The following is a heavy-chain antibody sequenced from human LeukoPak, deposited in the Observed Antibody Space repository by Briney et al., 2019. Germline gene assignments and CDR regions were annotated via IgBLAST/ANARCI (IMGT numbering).Heavy chain of an antibody. V-gene: IGHV3-30*18. CDR2: ISYDGSNK. D-gene: IGHD3-10*02. Sequence: GGSLRLSCAASGFTFSSYGMHWVRQAPGKGLEWVAVISYDGSNKYYADSVKGRFAISRDNSKNTLYLQMNSLRAEDTAVYYCAKASRYLGSGSYYRDAFDIWGQGTMVTVSS. CDR1: GFTFSSYG. CDR3: AKASRYLGSGSYYRDAFDI. J-gene: IGHJ3*02.